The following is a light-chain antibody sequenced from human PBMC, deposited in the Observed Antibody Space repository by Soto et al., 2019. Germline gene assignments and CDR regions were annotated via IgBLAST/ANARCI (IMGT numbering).Light chain of an antibody. CDR2: GTS. CDR1: QRVSSRF. Sequence: VLTQSPDTLSLSPGERATLSCRASQRVSSRFFAWYQQKPAQAPRLLIYGTSTRAAGVPARFSGSRSGPEFTLTINSLQSEDFAIYYCQPYNNWPLTFGGGTKVESK. CDR3: QPYNNWPLT. J-gene: IGKJ4*01. V-gene: IGKV3-15*01.